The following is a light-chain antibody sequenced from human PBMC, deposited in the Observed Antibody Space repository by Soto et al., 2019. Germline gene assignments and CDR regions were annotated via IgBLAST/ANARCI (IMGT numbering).Light chain of an antibody. CDR2: YAS. CDR3: QQYGSSYT. Sequence: EIVFTQSPDTLSLSPGERATLSCRASQRVTNTNSAWYQQKPGQAPRLLIYYASSRATGIPDRFSGSGSGTDFTLTISRLEPEDFAVYYCQQYGSSYTFGQGTKVDIK. J-gene: IGKJ2*01. V-gene: IGKV3-20*01. CDR1: QRVTNTN.